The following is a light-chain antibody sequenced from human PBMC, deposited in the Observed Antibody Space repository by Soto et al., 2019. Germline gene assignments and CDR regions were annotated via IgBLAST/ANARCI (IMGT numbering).Light chain of an antibody. CDR2: GAF. V-gene: IGKV3-15*01. CDR1: QNIGNA. J-gene: IGKJ2*01. CDR3: IYLGA. Sequence: ELDMTQSPATLSVSPGEGATLSCRAPQNIGNALGWYQQRPSQAPRLLIYGAFHRATGIPSRFSGSESGIDFTLTLSDLQPEDSGTYYSIYLGAFGQGTRLEIK.